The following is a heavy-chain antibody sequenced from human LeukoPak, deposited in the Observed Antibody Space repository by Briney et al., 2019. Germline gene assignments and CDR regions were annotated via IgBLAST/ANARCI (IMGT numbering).Heavy chain of an antibody. CDR2: IHYSGST. J-gene: IGHJ6*03. Sequence: PSETLSLTCTVSGGSISSYYWSWIRQPPGKGLEWIGYIHYSGSTNYNPSLKSRVTISVDTSKNQFSLKLSSVTAADTAVYYCARLGSTGSYYKRYYYYYYMDVWGKGTTVTISS. V-gene: IGHV4-59*12. D-gene: IGHD3-10*01. CDR1: GGSISSYY. CDR3: ARLGSTGSYYKRYYYYYYMDV.